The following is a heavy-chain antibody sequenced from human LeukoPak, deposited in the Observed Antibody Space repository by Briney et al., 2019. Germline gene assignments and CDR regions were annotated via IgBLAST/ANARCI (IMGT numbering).Heavy chain of an antibody. D-gene: IGHD2-21*01. Sequence: ASVKVSCKASGYTFTSYAMNWVRQAPGQGLEWMGWINTNTGNPTYAQGFTGRFVFSLDTSVSTAYLQISSLKAEDTAVYYCARSPRHIVTRIDHSFDYWGQGTLVTVSS. CDR2: INTNTGNP. CDR1: GYTFTSYA. CDR3: ARSPRHIVTRIDHSFDY. V-gene: IGHV7-4-1*02. J-gene: IGHJ4*02.